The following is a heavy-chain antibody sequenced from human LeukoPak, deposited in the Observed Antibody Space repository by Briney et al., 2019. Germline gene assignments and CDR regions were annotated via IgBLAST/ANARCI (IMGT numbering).Heavy chain of an antibody. CDR2: ISYDGSNK. CDR3: ARDLYCSGGSCPGY. Sequence: GGSLRLSCAASGFTFSSYAMHWVRQAPGKGLEWVAVISYDGSNKYYADSVKGRFTISRDNSKNTLYLQMNSLRAEDTAVYYCARDLYCSGGSCPGYWGQGTLVTVSS. D-gene: IGHD2-15*01. CDR1: GFTFSSYA. V-gene: IGHV3-30*01. J-gene: IGHJ4*02.